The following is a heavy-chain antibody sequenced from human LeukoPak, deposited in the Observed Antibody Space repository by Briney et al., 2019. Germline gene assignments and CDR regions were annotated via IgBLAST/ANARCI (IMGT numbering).Heavy chain of an antibody. D-gene: IGHD5-18*01. V-gene: IGHV3-7*03. CDR3: VRDWWTVMGDDRWDDRFDY. CDR2: IKHDGSEK. CDR1: GFTFCTFW. Sequence: GGSLTLSCAASGFTFCTFWMTWLRQAPGQGLEWVANIKHDGSEKYHVHSVKGRFITSTDKGKKYLYLQMNSLRAEDRAVYYCVRDWWTVMGDDRWDDRFDYWGQGTPVTVPS. J-gene: IGHJ4*02.